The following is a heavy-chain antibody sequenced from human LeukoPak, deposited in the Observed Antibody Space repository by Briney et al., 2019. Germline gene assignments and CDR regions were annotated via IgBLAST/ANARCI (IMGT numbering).Heavy chain of an antibody. CDR2: IYYSGST. Sequence: SETLSLTCTVSGGSISSSSYYWGWIRQPPGKGLEWIGCIYYSGSTYYNPSLKSRVTISVDTSKNQFSLKLSSVTAADTAVYYCARGLAVAGTGDYFDYWGQGTLVTASS. V-gene: IGHV4-39*07. CDR3: ARGLAVAGTGDYFDY. CDR1: GGSISSSSYY. D-gene: IGHD6-19*01. J-gene: IGHJ4*02.